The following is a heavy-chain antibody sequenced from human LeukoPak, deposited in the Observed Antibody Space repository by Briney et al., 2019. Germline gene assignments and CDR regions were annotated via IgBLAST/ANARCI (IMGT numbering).Heavy chain of an antibody. Sequence: PGGSLRLSCAASGFTFSSYSRNWVRQAPGKGLEWVSSISSSSSYIYYADSVKGRFTISRDNAKNSLYLQMNSLRAEDTAVYYCARDKTAQLDKYNYYMDVWGKGTTVTISS. D-gene: IGHD6-13*01. CDR1: GFTFSSYS. CDR2: ISSSSSYI. J-gene: IGHJ6*03. CDR3: ARDKTAQLDKYNYYMDV. V-gene: IGHV3-21*01.